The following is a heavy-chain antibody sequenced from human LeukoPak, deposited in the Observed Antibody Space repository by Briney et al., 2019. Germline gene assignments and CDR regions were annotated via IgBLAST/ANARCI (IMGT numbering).Heavy chain of an antibody. Sequence: SETLSLTCAVSGGSISSSNWWSWVRQPPGKGLEWIGEIYHSGSTNYNPSLKSRVTILVDTSKNQFSLKLSSVTAAGTAVYFCARDWGVEGRPGYMDVWGKGTTVTVSS. CDR3: ARDWGVEGRPGYMDV. V-gene: IGHV4-4*02. D-gene: IGHD6-6*01. CDR1: GGSISSSNW. CDR2: IYHSGST. J-gene: IGHJ6*03.